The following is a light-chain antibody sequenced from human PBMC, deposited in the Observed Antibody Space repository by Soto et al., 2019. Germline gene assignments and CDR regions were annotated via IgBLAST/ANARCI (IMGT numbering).Light chain of an antibody. Sequence: DIQMTQSPSSLSASVGDRVTIICRASQSIVSYLNWYQQNPGKAPKLLVYAASSPRTGVPSRFSGSGSGTNFTRTIGSLHPEEFATCYWQQSYTSPCNFGPGPPVDVK. CDR3: QQSYTSPCN. V-gene: IGKV1-39*01. J-gene: IGKJ3*01. CDR1: QSIVSY. CDR2: AAS.